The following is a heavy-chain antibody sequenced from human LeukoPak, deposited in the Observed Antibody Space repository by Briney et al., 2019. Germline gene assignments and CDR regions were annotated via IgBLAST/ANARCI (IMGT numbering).Heavy chain of an antibody. D-gene: IGHD2-21*02. CDR1: GASISSYY. CDR2: IYYSGST. Sequence: SETLSLTCTVSGASISSYYWSWIRQPPGKALEWIGYIYYSGSTNYNTSLKSRVTFSVDTSKNQFSLKVISVTAADTAVYYCARVKGVVTAILDYWGQGTLVTVSS. J-gene: IGHJ4*02. CDR3: ARVKGVVTAILDY. V-gene: IGHV4-59*01.